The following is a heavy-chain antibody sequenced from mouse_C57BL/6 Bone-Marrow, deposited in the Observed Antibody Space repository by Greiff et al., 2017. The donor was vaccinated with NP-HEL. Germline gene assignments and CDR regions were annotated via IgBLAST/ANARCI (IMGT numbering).Heavy chain of an antibody. Sequence: QVQLKQPGAELVMPGASVKLSCKASGYTFTSYWMHWVKQRPGQGLEWIGEIDPSDSYTNYNQKFKGKSTLTVDKSSSTAYMQLSSLTSEDSAVYYCARWEVWFAYWGQGTLVTVSA. J-gene: IGHJ3*01. CDR1: GYTFTSYW. CDR2: IDPSDSYT. CDR3: ARWEVWFAY. V-gene: IGHV1-69*01. D-gene: IGHD4-1*01.